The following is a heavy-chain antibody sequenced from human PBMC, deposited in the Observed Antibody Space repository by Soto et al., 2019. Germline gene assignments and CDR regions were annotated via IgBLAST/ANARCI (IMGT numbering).Heavy chain of an antibody. CDR3: ARGRGECSGGSCYYPRAYNWFDP. CDR1: GGSFSGYY. J-gene: IGHJ5*02. D-gene: IGHD2-15*01. CDR2: INHSGST. Sequence: QVQLQQWGAGLLKPSETLSLTCAVYGGSFSGYYWSWIRQPPGKGLEWIGEINHSGSTNYNPSLTSRVTISVDTSKNQFSLKLSSVTAADTAVYYCARGRGECSGGSCYYPRAYNWFDPWGQGTLVTVSS. V-gene: IGHV4-34*01.